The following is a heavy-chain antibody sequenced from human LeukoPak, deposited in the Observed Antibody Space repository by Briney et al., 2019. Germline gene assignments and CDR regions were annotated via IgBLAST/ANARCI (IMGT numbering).Heavy chain of an antibody. D-gene: IGHD2-8*01. J-gene: IGHJ4*02. V-gene: IGHV5-51*03. CDR2: IYPSDSDT. CDR3: ARYCTNGRCYGY. Sequence: GESLKISCKGSVYSFNSYWIAWVRQMPGKGLEWMGIIYPSDSDTRYSPSFQGQVTISADRSISTAYLHWSSLKASDTAMYYCARYCTNGRCYGYWGQGTLVTVSS. CDR1: VYSFNSYW.